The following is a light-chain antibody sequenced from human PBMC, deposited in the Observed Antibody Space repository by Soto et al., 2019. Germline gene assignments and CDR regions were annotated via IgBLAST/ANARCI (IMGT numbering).Light chain of an antibody. CDR3: QQYGSSHRG. CDR1: QSISSY. CDR2: AAS. V-gene: IGKV1-39*01. J-gene: IGKJ1*01. Sequence: DIQMTQSPSSLSASVGDRVTITCRASQSISSYLNWYRQRPGKAPKLLIYAASSLQSGVPSRFSGSGSGTDFTLTISSLEPEDFAVYYCQQYGSSHRGFGQGTKGDIK.